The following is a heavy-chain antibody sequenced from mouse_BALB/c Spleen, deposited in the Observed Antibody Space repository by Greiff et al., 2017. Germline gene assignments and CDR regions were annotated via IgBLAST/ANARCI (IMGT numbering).Heavy chain of an antibody. D-gene: IGHD1-1*01. CDR1: GYSITSDYA. CDR3: AIKLITTWAMDY. J-gene: IGHJ4*01. Sequence: EVHLVESGPGLVKPSQSLSLTCTVTGYSITSDYAWNWIRQFPGNKLEWMGYISYSGSTSYNPSLKSRISITRDTSKNQFFLQLNSVTTEDTATYYCAIKLITTWAMDYWGQGTSVTVSS. CDR2: ISYSGST. V-gene: IGHV3-2*02.